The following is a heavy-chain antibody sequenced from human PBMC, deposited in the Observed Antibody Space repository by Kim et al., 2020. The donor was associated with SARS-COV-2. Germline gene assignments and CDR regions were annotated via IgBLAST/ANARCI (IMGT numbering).Heavy chain of an antibody. J-gene: IGHJ6*02. V-gene: IGHV1-69*13. Sequence: SVKVSCKASGGTFSSYAISWVRQAPGQGLEWMGGIIPIFGTANYAQKFQGRVTITADESTSTAYMELSSLRSEDTAVYYCARTSYGSGSRPHYYYYGMDVWGQGTTVTVSS. CDR3: ARTSYGSGSRPHYYYYGMDV. D-gene: IGHD3-10*01. CDR1: GGTFSSYA. CDR2: IIPIFGTA.